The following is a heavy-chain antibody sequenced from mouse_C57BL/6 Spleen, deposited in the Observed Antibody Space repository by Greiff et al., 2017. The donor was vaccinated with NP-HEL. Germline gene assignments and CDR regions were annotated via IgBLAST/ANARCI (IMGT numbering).Heavy chain of an antibody. J-gene: IGHJ4*01. CDR1: GYTFTSYW. CDR2: IDPNSGGT. D-gene: IGHD1-1*01. Sequence: QVQLKQPGAELVKPGASVKLSCKASGYTFTSYWMHWVKQRPGRGLEWIGRIDPNSGGTKYNEKFKSKATLTVDKPSSTAYMQLSSLTSEDSAVYYCARLNYYGSSPYAMDYWGQGTSVTVSS. CDR3: ARLNYYGSSPYAMDY. V-gene: IGHV1-72*01.